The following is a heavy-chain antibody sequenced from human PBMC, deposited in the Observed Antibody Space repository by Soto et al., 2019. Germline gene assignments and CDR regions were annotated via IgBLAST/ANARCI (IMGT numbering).Heavy chain of an antibody. Sequence: QLQLQESGPGLVKPSETLSLTCTVSGGSISSSSYYWGWIRQPPGKGLEWIGSIYYSGSTYYNPSLKSRVTISVDTSKNQFSLKLSSVTAADTAVYYCASTISSGWRAEYFQHWGQGTLVTVSS. CDR2: IYYSGST. V-gene: IGHV4-39*01. D-gene: IGHD6-19*01. CDR3: ASTISSGWRAEYFQH. CDR1: GGSISSSSYY. J-gene: IGHJ1*01.